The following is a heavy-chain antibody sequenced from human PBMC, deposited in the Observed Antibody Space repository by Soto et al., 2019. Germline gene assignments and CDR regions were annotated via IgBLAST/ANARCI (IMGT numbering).Heavy chain of an antibody. Sequence: GSLRLSCSASGFTFSSYTMSWVRQAPWKGLQWVSAISGSGDSTYYADSVKGRFTISRDNSMNTLYLQMNSLRAEDTAIYYCAKDSIVVALDYWGQGTLVTVSS. D-gene: IGHD2-15*01. CDR2: ISGSGDST. CDR3: AKDSIVVALDY. J-gene: IGHJ4*02. CDR1: GFTFSSYT. V-gene: IGHV3-23*01.